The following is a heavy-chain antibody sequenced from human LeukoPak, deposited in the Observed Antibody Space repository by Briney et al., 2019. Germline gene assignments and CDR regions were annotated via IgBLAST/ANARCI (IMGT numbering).Heavy chain of an antibody. V-gene: IGHV1-69*02. CDR2: IIPILGIA. Sequence: GSSVKVSCKASGGTFSSYTISWVRQAPGQGLEWMGRIIPILGIANYAQKFQGRVTITADESTSTAYMELTSLRSEDTAVYYCARVAVVPAATVWAFDIWGQGTMVTVSS. D-gene: IGHD2-2*01. CDR1: GGTFSSYT. J-gene: IGHJ3*02. CDR3: ARVAVVPAATVWAFDI.